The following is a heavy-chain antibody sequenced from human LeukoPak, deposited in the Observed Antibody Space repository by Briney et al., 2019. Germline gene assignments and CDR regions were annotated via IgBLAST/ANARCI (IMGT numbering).Heavy chain of an antibody. Sequence: PGRSLRLSCAASGFTFDDYAMHWVRQAPGKGLEWVSGISWNSGNIGYADSVKGRFTISRDNAKNSLYLQMNSLRTEDTALYFCARDAWRRVSYYGMDVWGQGTTVAVSS. CDR3: ARDAWRRVSYYGMDV. CDR2: ISWNSGNI. V-gene: IGHV3-9*01. J-gene: IGHJ6*02. CDR1: GFTFDDYA. D-gene: IGHD5-12*01.